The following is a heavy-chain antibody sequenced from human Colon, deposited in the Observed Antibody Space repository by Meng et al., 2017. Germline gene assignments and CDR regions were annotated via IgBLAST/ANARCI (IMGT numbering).Heavy chain of an antibody. CDR3: ARGRGSYSSIDF. D-gene: IGHD1-26*01. J-gene: IGHJ4*02. CDR2: IYHSGST. CDR1: GGSISSSNW. V-gene: IGHV4-4*02. Sequence: QVQLQGSGPGLVKPSGTLSLTCAVSGGSISSSNWWSWVRQPPGKGLEWIGEIYHSGSTNYNPSLKSRVTISVDTSKNHFSLNLTSVTAADTAVYYCARGRGSYSSIDFWGQGTLVTVSS.